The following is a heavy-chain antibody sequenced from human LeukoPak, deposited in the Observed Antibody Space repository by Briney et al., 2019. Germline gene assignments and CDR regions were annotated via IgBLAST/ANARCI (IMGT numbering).Heavy chain of an antibody. CDR1: GFTFSSYG. V-gene: IGHV3-30*02. J-gene: IGHJ4*02. Sequence: GGSLRLSCAASGFTFSSYGMHWVRQAPGKGLEWVVFIRYDGSNKYYADSVKGRFTISRDNAKNSLYLQMNSLRAEDTAVYYCARDDCSSTSCYAYFDYWGQGTLVTVSS. D-gene: IGHD2-2*01. CDR3: ARDDCSSTSCYAYFDY. CDR2: IRYDGSNK.